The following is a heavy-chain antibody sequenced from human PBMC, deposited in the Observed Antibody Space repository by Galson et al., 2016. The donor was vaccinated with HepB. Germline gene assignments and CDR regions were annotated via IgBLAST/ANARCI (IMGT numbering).Heavy chain of an antibody. CDR2: IYIGGIT. V-gene: IGHV3-66*01. CDR1: GFTVSSNY. D-gene: IGHD3-3*01. Sequence: SLRLSCAVSGFTVSSNYMSWVRQAPGKGLEWVSAIYIGGITYYADSVKGRFTISRDNSKSTLYLQMNSLRAEDTAVYFCARENIFWSRWHNYYFDFWGQGTLATVSS. J-gene: IGHJ4*02. CDR3: ARENIFWSRWHNYYFDF.